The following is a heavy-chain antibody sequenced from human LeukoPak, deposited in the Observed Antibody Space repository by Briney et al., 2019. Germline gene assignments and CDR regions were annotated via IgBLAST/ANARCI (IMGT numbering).Heavy chain of an antibody. J-gene: IGHJ4*02. CDR3: ARETYYDILTGYYSDDY. D-gene: IGHD3-9*01. CDR1: GGTSSSYA. V-gene: IGHV1-69*04. Sequence: ASVKVSCKASGGTSSSYAISWVRQAPGQGLEWMGRIIPILGIANYAQKFQGRVTITADKSTSTAYMELSSLRSEDTAVYYCARETYYDILTGYYSDDYWGQGTLVTVSS. CDR2: IIPILGIA.